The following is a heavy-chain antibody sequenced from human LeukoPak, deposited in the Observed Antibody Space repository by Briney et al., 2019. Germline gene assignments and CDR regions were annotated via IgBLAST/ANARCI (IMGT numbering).Heavy chain of an antibody. CDR3: ATTGSESYYDY. CDR2: INDDETST. V-gene: IGHV3-74*01. J-gene: IGHJ4*02. Sequence: GGSLRLPCAASGFSFSSSWMHWVRQVPGKGLEWVSRINDDETSTTYAESVKGRFTISRDNAKNTLFLQMNSLRAEDTAVYYCATTGSESYYDYWGQGTLVTVSS. CDR1: GFSFSSSW. D-gene: IGHD1-26*01.